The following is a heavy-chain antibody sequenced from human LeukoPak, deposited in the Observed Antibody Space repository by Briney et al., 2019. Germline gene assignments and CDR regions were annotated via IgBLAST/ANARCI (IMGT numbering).Heavy chain of an antibody. CDR2: VYTNGGT. CDR1: GGSISRGTY. Sequence: SETLSLTCTVSGGSISRGTYWTWIRQPAGKGLEWIGRVYTNGGTNYNPSLKSRVTISVDMSKNQFSLKLSSVTAADTAIYYCARDHLWATSDYYYYMDVWGKGTTVTVSS. CDR3: ARDHLWATSDYYYYMDV. J-gene: IGHJ6*03. D-gene: IGHD5-12*01. V-gene: IGHV4-61*02.